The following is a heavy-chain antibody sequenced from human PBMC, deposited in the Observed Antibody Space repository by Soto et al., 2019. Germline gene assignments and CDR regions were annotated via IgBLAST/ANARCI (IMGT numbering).Heavy chain of an antibody. Sequence: QLQLQESGPGLVKPSETMSLTCTVSGGSISSSSYYWGWIRQPPGKGLEWIGSIYYSGSTYYNPSLKSRVTRSVDTSKNQFSLKLSSVTAADTAVYYCARQGGSHLSDCGQGTLVTFSS. CDR1: GGSISSSSYY. CDR3: ARQGGSHLSD. CDR2: IYYSGST. V-gene: IGHV4-39*01. J-gene: IGHJ4*02. D-gene: IGHD3-16*01.